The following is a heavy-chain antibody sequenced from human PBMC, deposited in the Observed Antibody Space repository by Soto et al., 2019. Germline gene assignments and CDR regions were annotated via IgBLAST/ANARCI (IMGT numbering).Heavy chain of an antibody. V-gene: IGHV3-15*01. D-gene: IGHD6-13*01. CDR1: GFTFTNAW. Sequence: GGSLRLSCAASGFTFTNAWMSWVRQAPGKGLEWVGRIKSKTDGSNKYYADSVKGRFTISRDNSKNTLYLQMNSLRAEDTAVYYCAKEGYSSSWYRGIWGQGTMVTVSS. J-gene: IGHJ3*02. CDR2: IKSKTDGSNK. CDR3: AKEGYSSSWYRGI.